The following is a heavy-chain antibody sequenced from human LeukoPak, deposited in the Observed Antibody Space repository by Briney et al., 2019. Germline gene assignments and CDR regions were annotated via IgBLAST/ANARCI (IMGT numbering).Heavy chain of an antibody. CDR2: INTYNGNT. J-gene: IGHJ4*02. CDR3: ARQAGGYSSGWYQFHFDY. CDR1: SYIFTTYG. Sequence: GASVKVSCKASSYIFTTYGISWVRQAPGQGLEWMGWINTYNGNTNYAQKLQGRVTMTTDTSTSTAYMDLRNLRSDDTAVYYCARQAGGYSSGWYQFHFDYWGQGTLVTVSS. V-gene: IGHV1-18*04. D-gene: IGHD6-19*01.